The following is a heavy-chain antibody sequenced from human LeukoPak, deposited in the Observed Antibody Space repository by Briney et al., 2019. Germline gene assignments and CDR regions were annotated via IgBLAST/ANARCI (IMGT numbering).Heavy chain of an antibody. J-gene: IGHJ6*02. D-gene: IGHD6-19*01. CDR2: IKQDGSEK. Sequence: GGSLRLSCAAAGITFSSYWMSWVRQAQGKGLEWVANIKQDGSEKYYVDSVKGRFTISRDNAKKSLYLQMNSLRAEDTAVYYCASVAGPYYYYYYGMDVWGQGTTVTVSS. CDR3: ASVAGPYYYYYYGMDV. V-gene: IGHV3-7*03. CDR1: GITFSSYW.